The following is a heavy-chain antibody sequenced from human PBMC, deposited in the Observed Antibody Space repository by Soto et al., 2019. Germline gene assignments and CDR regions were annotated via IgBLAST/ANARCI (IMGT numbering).Heavy chain of an antibody. J-gene: IGHJ4*02. Sequence: GGSLRLSCAASGFTFSSYAMHWVRQAPGKGLEWVAVISYDGSNKYYADYVKGRFTISRDNSKNTLYLQMNSLRAEDTAVYYCAIRAPTVPAPFDYWGQGTLVTVSS. CDR2: ISYDGSNK. D-gene: IGHD4-17*01. CDR3: AIRAPTVPAPFDY. V-gene: IGHV3-30-3*01. CDR1: GFTFSSYA.